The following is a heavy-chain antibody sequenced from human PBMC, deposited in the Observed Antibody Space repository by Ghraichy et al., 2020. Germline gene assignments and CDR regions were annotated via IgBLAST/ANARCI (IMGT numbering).Heavy chain of an antibody. V-gene: IGHV4-30-4*07. D-gene: IGHD4-23*01. CDR3: ARSAPPTVVTPGRYFDL. CDR2: IYYSGST. J-gene: IGHJ2*01. Sequence: SETLSLTCAVSGGSISSGGYSWSWIRQPPGKGLEWIGYIYYSGSTYYNPSLKSRVTISVDTSKNQFSLKLSSVTAADTAVYYCARSAPPTVVTPGRYFDLWGRGTLVTVSS. CDR1: GGSISSGGYS.